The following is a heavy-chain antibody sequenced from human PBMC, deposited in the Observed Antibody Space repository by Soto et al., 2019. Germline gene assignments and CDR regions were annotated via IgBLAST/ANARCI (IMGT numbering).Heavy chain of an antibody. CDR1: GGSISSSSYY. CDR2: IYYSGST. D-gene: IGHD3-22*01. CDR3: ARFTMKDAFDI. V-gene: IGHV4-39*01. Sequence: QLQLQESGPGLVKPSETLSLTCTVSGGSISSSSYYWGWIRQPPGKGLEWIGSIYYSGSTYYNPSLKSRVTISVDTSKNQFSLKLSSVTAADTAVYYCARFTMKDAFDIWGQGTMVTVSS. J-gene: IGHJ3*02.